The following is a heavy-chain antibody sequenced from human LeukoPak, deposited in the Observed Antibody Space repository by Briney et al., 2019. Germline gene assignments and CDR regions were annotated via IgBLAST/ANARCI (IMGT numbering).Heavy chain of an antibody. Sequence: SVKVSCKASGGTFSSYAISWVRQAPGQGLEWMGGIIPIFGTANYAQKFRGRVTITADESTSTAYMELSSLRSEDTAVYYCARAGEVGYCSSTSCYGGYYFDYWGQGTLVTVSS. V-gene: IGHV1-69*01. CDR2: IIPIFGTA. D-gene: IGHD2-2*01. J-gene: IGHJ4*02. CDR3: ARAGEVGYCSSTSCYGGYYFDY. CDR1: GGTFSSYA.